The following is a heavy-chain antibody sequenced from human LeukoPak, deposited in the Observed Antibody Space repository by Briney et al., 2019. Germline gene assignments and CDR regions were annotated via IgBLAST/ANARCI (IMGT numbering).Heavy chain of an antibody. V-gene: IGHV1-2*02. CDR2: MNPKTGGT. Sequence: GASVKVSCKASGYTFIDYYIHWVRQAPGQGLEWMGWMNPKTGGTNYAQKFQGRVTMTSDTSITTAYMELSRLRFDDTAVYYCARPRAFSYGQMYYFDYWGQGALVTVSS. J-gene: IGHJ4*02. CDR1: GYTFIDYY. CDR3: ARPRAFSYGQMYYFDY. D-gene: IGHD5-18*01.